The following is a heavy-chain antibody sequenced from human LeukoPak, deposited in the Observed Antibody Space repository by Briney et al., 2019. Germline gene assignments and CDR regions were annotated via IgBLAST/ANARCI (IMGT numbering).Heavy chain of an antibody. CDR1: GYSISSGYY. V-gene: IGHV4-38-2*01. CDR2: ISNSGDT. Sequence: PSETLSLTCAVSGYSISSGYYWGWIRQPPGEGLEWFASISNSGDTYYKPSLKSRVTISVDTFKNQFSLKLTSVTAADTAMYYCARAPGSGWSNWGQGALVTVSS. J-gene: IGHJ4*02. D-gene: IGHD6-19*01. CDR3: ARAPGSGWSN.